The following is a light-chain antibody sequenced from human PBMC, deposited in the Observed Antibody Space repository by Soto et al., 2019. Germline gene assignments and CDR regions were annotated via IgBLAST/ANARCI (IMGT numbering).Light chain of an antibody. CDR2: GAS. CDR3: HQSGSSPQT. Sequence: IGLPQSPGTLSFSPGERATLSCRASQSVSSSYLAWYQQKPGQAPRLLIYGASSRATGIPDRFTGGGSGTDFTLTISRLEPEDFAVFYCHQSGSSPQTFGQGTKVDI. CDR1: QSVSSSY. V-gene: IGKV3-20*01. J-gene: IGKJ1*01.